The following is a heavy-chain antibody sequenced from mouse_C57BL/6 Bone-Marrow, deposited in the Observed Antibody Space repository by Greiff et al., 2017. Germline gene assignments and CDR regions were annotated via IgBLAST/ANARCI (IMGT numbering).Heavy chain of an antibody. CDR3: ARRDYYGSSYYAMVY. V-gene: IGHV1-82*01. CDR2: IYPGDGDT. CDR1: GYAFSSSW. Sequence: QVQLQQSGPELVKPGASVKISCTASGYAFSSSWMNWVKQRPGKGLEWIGRIYPGDGDTNYTGKFKGKATLTADKSSSTAYMQLSSLTSEDSAVYFCARRDYYGSSYYAMVYWGQGTSVTVSS. J-gene: IGHJ4*01. D-gene: IGHD1-1*01.